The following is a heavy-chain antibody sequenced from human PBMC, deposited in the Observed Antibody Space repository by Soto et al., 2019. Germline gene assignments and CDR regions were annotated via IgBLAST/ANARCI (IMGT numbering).Heavy chain of an antibody. V-gene: IGHV2-70*01. D-gene: IGHD5-18*01. CDR3: ARTLQLWGRGYYYYGMDV. J-gene: IGHJ6*02. CDR1: GFSLSTSGMC. Sequence: SGPTLVNPTQTLTLTCTFSGFSLSTSGMCVSWIRQPPGKALEWLALIDWDDDKYYSTSLKTRLTISKDTSKNQVVLTMTNVDPVDTATYYCARTLQLWGRGYYYYGMDVWGQGTTVTVSS. CDR2: IDWDDDK.